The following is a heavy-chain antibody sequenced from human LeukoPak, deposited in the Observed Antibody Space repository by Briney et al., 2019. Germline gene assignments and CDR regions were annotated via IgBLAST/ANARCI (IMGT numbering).Heavy chain of an antibody. D-gene: IGHD2-2*02. V-gene: IGHV4-4*07. CDR3: ARLKGPAYCGSTSCYTGSGWFDP. Sequence: SKTLSLTCTVSGGSISSYYWSWIRQPAGKGLEWIGRIYTSGSTNYNPFLKSRVTISADTSKNHFSLKLSSVTAADTAVYYCARLKGPAYCGSTSCYTGSGWFDPWSQGTLVTVSS. CDR2: IYTSGST. CDR1: GGSISSYY. J-gene: IGHJ5*02.